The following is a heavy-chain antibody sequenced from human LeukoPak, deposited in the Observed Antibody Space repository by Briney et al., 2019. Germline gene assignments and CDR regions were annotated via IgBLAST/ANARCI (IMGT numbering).Heavy chain of an antibody. Sequence: GGSLRLSCAASGFTFDDYAMHWVRQAPGKGLEWVSGISWNSGSIGYADSVKGRFTISRDNAKNSLYLQMNSLRAEDTALYYCVKDIGGYSSSWYRGVDALDIWGQGTMVTVSS. CDR1: GFTFDDYA. V-gene: IGHV3-9*01. J-gene: IGHJ3*02. CDR2: ISWNSGSI. CDR3: VKDIGGYSSSWYRGVDALDI. D-gene: IGHD6-13*01.